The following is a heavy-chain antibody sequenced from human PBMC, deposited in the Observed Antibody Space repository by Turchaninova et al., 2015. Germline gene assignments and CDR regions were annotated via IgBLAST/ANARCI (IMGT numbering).Heavy chain of an antibody. CDR2: IYRDGRS. CDR3: ARDQGPRDHPSSSF. V-gene: IGHV4-38-2*01. J-gene: IGHJ4*02. D-gene: IGHD3-16*02. Sequence: QVQLQESGPGLVKPSETLCLPVEVWGHAKTGGYYWGWNRQPPGKGMEWVANIYRDGRSYYNPSLESRVTISVDTSKNQFSLRLTSVTAADTAVYFCARDQGPRDHPSSSFWGQGTLVTVSS. CDR1: GHAKTGGYY.